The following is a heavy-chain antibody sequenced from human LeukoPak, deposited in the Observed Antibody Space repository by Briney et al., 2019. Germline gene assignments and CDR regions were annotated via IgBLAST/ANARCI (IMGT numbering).Heavy chain of an antibody. CDR3: ARDLYYYDSSGYYPIDY. V-gene: IGHV3-66*01. D-gene: IGHD3-22*01. CDR1: GFTVSSNY. J-gene: IGHJ4*02. Sequence: GGSLRLSCAASGFTVSSNYMSWVRQAPGKGLEWVSVIYSGGSTYYADSVKGRFTISRDNSKNTLYLQMNSLRAEDTAVYYCARDLYYYDSSGYYPIDYWGQGTLVTVSS. CDR2: IYSGGST.